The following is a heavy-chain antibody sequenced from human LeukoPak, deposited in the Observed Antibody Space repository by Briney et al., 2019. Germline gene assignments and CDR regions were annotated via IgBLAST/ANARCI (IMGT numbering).Heavy chain of an antibody. CDR1: GFTFSRHG. J-gene: IGHJ4*02. CDR3: AKRGTTMEKEGFDY. D-gene: IGHD5-18*01. CDR2: ISSIGSST. V-gene: IGHV3-23*01. Sequence: GGSLRLSCAPSGFTFSRHGMHWVRQTPGKGLEWVSAISSIGSSTYYADSVKGRFTISRDNSKNTLYLQMNDLRAEDTALYYCAKRGTTMEKEGFDYWGQGTLVTVSS.